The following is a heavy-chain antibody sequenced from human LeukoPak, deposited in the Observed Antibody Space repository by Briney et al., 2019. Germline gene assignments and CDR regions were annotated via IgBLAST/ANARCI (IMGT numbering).Heavy chain of an antibody. V-gene: IGHV1-69*13. J-gene: IGHJ4*02. CDR3: AGVTTFVGYDWYYFDY. D-gene: IGHD4-11*01. CDR1: GGTFSSYA. Sequence: SVKVSCKASGGTFSSYAISWVRQAPGQGLEWMGGIIPIFGTANYAQKFQGRATITADESTSTAYMELSSLRSEDTAVYYCAGVTTFVGYDWYYFDYWGQGTLVTVSS. CDR2: IIPIFGTA.